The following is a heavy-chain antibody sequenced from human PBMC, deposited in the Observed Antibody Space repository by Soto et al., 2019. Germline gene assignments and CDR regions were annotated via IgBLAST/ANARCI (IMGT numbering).Heavy chain of an antibody. J-gene: IGHJ3*02. CDR3: VKIPSWNDAFDI. V-gene: IGHV3-66*01. D-gene: IGHD1-1*01. CDR1: GFTFSSNY. Sequence: SLRLSCAASGFTFSSNYMSWVRQAPGKGLEWVSLIYSGGSTYYADSVKGRFTISRDNSKNTLYLQMSSLRAEDTAVYYCVKIPSWNDAFDIWGQGTMVTVSS. CDR2: IYSGGST.